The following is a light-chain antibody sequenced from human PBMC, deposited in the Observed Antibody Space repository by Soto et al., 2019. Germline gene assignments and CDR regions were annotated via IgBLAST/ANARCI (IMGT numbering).Light chain of an antibody. CDR3: QSYDNDNWV. CDR1: SGSIASSY. Sequence: NFMLTQPHSVSESPGKTVIISCTRTSGSIASSYVQWYQQRPGSAPTTIISEDKERPSGVPARFSGSIDRSSNSASLTISGLRTDDEADYYCQSYDNDNWVFGGGTKLTVL. J-gene: IGLJ3*02. V-gene: IGLV6-57*03. CDR2: EDK.